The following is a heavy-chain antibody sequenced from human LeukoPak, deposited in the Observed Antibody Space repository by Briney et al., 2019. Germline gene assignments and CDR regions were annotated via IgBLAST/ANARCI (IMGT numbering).Heavy chain of an antibody. CDR3: ARGSLDCSSTSCYADDY. CDR1: RGSISSTSYY. D-gene: IGHD2-2*01. CDR2: IYYSGTT. J-gene: IGHJ4*02. V-gene: IGHV4-39*07. Sequence: SETLSLTCTVSRGSISSTSYYWGWIRQPPGKGLEWIGSIYYSGTTHYNPSLKSRVTISVDRSKNQFSLKLSSVTAADTAVYYCARGSLDCSSTSCYADDYWGQGTLVTVSS.